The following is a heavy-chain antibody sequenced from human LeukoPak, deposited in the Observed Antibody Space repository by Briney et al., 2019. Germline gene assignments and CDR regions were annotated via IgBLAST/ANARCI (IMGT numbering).Heavy chain of an antibody. CDR2: VSYTGST. CDR1: GGSISSYC. J-gene: IGHJ5*02. Sequence: SETLSLTCTVSGGSISSYCWSWIRQPPGKGLEWIGYVSYTGSTNYNPSLKSRVTISVDTSKNQFSLNLSSVTAADTAVYYCARLRYCSSFNCTSFDPWGQGTLVTVSS. CDR3: ARLRYCSSFNCTSFDP. D-gene: IGHD2-2*01. V-gene: IGHV4-59*08.